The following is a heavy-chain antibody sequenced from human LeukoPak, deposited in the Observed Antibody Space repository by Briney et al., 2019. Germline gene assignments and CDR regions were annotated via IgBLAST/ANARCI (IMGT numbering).Heavy chain of an antibody. CDR3: ARVKVGWLRGYYDSSGYFGY. CDR1: GYTFTSYY. CDR2: INPSGGST. J-gene: IGHJ4*02. V-gene: IGHV1-46*01. Sequence: ASVKVSCKASGYTFTSYYMHWVRQAPGQGLEWMGIINPSGGSTSYAQKFQGRVTMTRDMSTSTVYMELSSLRSEDTAVYYCARVKVGWLRGYYDSSGYFGYWGQGTLVTVSS. D-gene: IGHD3-22*01.